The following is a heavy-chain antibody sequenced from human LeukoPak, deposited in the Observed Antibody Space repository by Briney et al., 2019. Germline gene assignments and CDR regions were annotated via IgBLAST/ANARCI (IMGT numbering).Heavy chain of an antibody. CDR1: GFSFSAYG. J-gene: IGHJ4*02. Sequence: PGRSLRLSCAASGFSFSAYGVHWVRQAPGKGLEWVAVIWYDGSSKDYADPVKGRFTLSRDNSKNALYLQMNSLTVEDTAVYYCARSQSSSLIDYWGQRTLVTVSS. CDR2: IWYDGSSK. CDR3: ARSQSSSLIDY. D-gene: IGHD6-13*01. V-gene: IGHV3-33*01.